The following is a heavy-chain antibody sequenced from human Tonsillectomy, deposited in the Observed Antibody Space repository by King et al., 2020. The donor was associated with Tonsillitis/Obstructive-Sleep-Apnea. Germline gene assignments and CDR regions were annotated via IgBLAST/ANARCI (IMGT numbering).Heavy chain of an antibody. CDR3: ARGAPSDFWSGYYYYYYYYMDV. Sequence: VPLQQWGAGLLKPSETLSLTCAVYGGSFSGYYWSWLRQPPGKGLEWIGEINHSGSTNYNPSLKSRVTISVDTSKNQFSLKLSSVTAADTAVYYCARGAPSDFWSGYYYYYYYYMDVWGKGTTVTVSS. J-gene: IGHJ6*03. CDR1: GGSFSGYY. CDR2: INHSGST. V-gene: IGHV4-34*01. D-gene: IGHD3-3*01.